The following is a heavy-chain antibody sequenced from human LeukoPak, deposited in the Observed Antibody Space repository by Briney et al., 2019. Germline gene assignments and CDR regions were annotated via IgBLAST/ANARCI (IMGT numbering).Heavy chain of an antibody. V-gene: IGHV4-59*01. D-gene: IGHD2-21*02. CDR1: GDFISRYY. J-gene: IGHJ4*02. CDR3: ARASDSGDWHLGY. CDR2: VYDRGGT. Sequence: SETLSLTCTVSGDFISRYYWSWIRQSPGKGLEWIGYVYDRGGTNYNPSLKSRAIISADTSKNQFSLKVTSVTAADTAVYYCARASDSGDWHLGYWGQGTLVTVSS.